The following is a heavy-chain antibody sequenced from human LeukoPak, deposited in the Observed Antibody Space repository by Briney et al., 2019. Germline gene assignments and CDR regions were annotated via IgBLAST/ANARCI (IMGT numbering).Heavy chain of an antibody. CDR3: ARAKTSGVLREQQLNWFDP. Sequence: AASVKVSCKASGGTFSSYAISWVRQAPGQGLEWMGWINPNSGGTNYAQKFQGRVTMTRDTSISTAYMELSRLRSDDTAVYYCARAKTSGVLREQQLNWFDPWGQGTLVTVSS. CDR2: INPNSGGT. D-gene: IGHD6-13*01. V-gene: IGHV1-2*02. CDR1: GGTFSSYA. J-gene: IGHJ5*02.